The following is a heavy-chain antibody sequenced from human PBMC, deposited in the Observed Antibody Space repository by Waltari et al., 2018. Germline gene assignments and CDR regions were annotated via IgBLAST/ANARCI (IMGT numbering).Heavy chain of an antibody. CDR2: ISSSGSTI. V-gene: IGHV3-48*03. Sequence: EVQLVESGGGLVQPGGSLRLSCAASGFTFRSYEMNWVRQAPGKGLEWVSYISSSGSTIYYADSVKGRFTISRDNAKNSLYLQMNSLRAEDTAVYYCASLLRFLEPWGQGTLVTVSS. D-gene: IGHD3-3*01. J-gene: IGHJ4*02. CDR1: GFTFRSYE. CDR3: ASLLRFLEP.